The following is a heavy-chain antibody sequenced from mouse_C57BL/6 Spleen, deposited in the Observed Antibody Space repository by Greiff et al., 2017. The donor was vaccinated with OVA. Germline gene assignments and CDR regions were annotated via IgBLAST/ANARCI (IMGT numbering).Heavy chain of an antibody. CDR3: ARNDGYYPYYAMDY. D-gene: IGHD2-3*01. V-gene: IGHV1-22*01. CDR2: INPNNGGT. CDR1: GYTFTDYN. J-gene: IGHJ4*01. Sequence: EVKLMESGPELVKPGASVKMSCKASGYTFTDYNMHWVKQSHGKSLEWIGYINPNNGGTSYNQKFKGKATLTVNKSSSTAYMELRSLTSEDSAVYYCARNDGYYPYYAMDYWGQGTSVTVSS.